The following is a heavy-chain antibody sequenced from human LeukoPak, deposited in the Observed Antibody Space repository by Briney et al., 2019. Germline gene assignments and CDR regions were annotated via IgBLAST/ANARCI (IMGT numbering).Heavy chain of an antibody. D-gene: IGHD3-3*01. J-gene: IGHJ4*02. V-gene: IGHV4-39*07. CDR2: IYYSGST. Sequence: SETLSLTCTVSGGSISSSSYYWGWIRQPPGKGLEWIGSIYYSGSTYYNPSLKSRVTISVDTSKNQFSLKLSSVTAADTAVYYCAREFDFWSGYCWDYWGQGTLVTVSS. CDR1: GGSISSSSYY. CDR3: AREFDFWSGYCWDY.